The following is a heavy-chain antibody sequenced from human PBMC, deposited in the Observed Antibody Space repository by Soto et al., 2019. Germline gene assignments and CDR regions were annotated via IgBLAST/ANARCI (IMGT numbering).Heavy chain of an antibody. CDR1: GFTFSSYA. J-gene: IGHJ4*02. CDR2: ISGSGGST. V-gene: IGHV3-23*01. CDR3: AKDNGYSSSWFEFDY. Sequence: EVQLLESGGGLVQPGGSLRLSCAASGFTFSSYAMSWVRQAPGKGLEWVSAISGSGGSTYYADSVKGRFTISRDNSKNTLYLQISSLRAEDTAVYYCAKDNGYSSSWFEFDYWVQGTLVTVSS. D-gene: IGHD6-13*01.